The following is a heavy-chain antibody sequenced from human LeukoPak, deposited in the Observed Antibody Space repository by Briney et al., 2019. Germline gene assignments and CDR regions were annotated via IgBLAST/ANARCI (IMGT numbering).Heavy chain of an antibody. Sequence: PSETLSLTCTVSGGSISSYYWSWIRQPPGKGLEWIGYIYYSGSTNYNPSLKSRVTISVDTSKNQFSLKLSSVTAADTAVYYCARGSGIAARPIPKGNYYYYMDVWGKGTTVTVSS. V-gene: IGHV4-59*01. J-gene: IGHJ6*03. D-gene: IGHD6-6*01. CDR2: IYYSGST. CDR1: GGSISSYY. CDR3: ARGSGIAARPIPKGNYYYYMDV.